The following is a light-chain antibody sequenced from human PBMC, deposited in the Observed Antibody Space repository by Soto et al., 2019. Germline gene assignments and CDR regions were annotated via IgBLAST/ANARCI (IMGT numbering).Light chain of an antibody. Sequence: EIVLTQSPATLSLTPGERATLSCRASQSVSSYLAWYQQKPGQAPRLLIYDASNRATGVSARFSGSGSGTDFTLTISSLEPEDFAVYYCRQRSNWPPFTFGPGTKVDIK. V-gene: IGKV3-11*01. J-gene: IGKJ3*01. CDR1: QSVSSY. CDR3: RQRSNWPPFT. CDR2: DAS.